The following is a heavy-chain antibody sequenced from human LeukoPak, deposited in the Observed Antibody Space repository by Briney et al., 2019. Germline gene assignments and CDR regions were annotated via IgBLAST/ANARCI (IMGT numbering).Heavy chain of an antibody. D-gene: IGHD6-13*01. CDR1: GGSISSSSYY. CDR2: INHSGST. J-gene: IGHJ4*02. CDR3: ARGVFSRQSIAANRKYYFDY. V-gene: IGHV4-39*07. Sequence: PSETLSLTCTVSGGSISSSSYYWGWIRQPPGKGLEWIGEINHSGSTNYNPSLKSRVTISVDTSKNQFSLKLSSVTAADTAVYYCARGVFSRQSIAANRKYYFDYWGQGTLVTVSS.